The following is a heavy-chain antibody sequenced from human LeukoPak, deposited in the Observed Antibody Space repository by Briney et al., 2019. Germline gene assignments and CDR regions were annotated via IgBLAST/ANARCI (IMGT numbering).Heavy chain of an antibody. CDR2: IYYSGST. V-gene: IGHV4-39*07. CDR1: GSSISSSSYY. J-gene: IGHJ3*02. CDR3: AGGRGTYGGNNDAFDI. D-gene: IGHD4-23*01. Sequence: SETLSLTCTVSGSSISSSSYYWGWIRQPLGKGLEWIGSIYYSGSTYYNPSLKSRVTISVDTSKNQFSLKLSSVTAADTAVYYCAGGRGTYGGNNDAFDIWGQGTMVTVSS.